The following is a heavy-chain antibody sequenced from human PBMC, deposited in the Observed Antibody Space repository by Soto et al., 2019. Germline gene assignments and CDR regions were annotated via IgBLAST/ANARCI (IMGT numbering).Heavy chain of an antibody. V-gene: IGHV4-59*01. CDR1: GGSISRYY. CDR3: ARDLWGYCGTDCYPLDV. J-gene: IGHJ6*02. Sequence: QVQLQESGPGLVKPSETLSLTCTVSGGSISRYYWSWILQPPGKVLEWIGYMYNTGSTVYNPSFKSRETISVNTSKNQFSLKQNSVTDADKAVYYCARDLWGYCGTDCYPLDVWGQGTTVTVS. D-gene: IGHD2-21*02. CDR2: MYNTGST.